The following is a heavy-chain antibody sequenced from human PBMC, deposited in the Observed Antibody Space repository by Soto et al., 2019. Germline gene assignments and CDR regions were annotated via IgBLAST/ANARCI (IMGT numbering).Heavy chain of an antibody. CDR3: ARKNYGNSSSSVPLDY. V-gene: IGHV4-34*01. J-gene: IGHJ4*02. CDR2: INHSGST. Sequence: SETLSLTCAVYGGSFSGYYWRWIRQPPGKGLEWIGEINHSGSTNYNPSLKSRVTISVDTSKNQFSLKLSSVTAADTAVYYCARKNYGNSSSSVPLDYWGQGTLVTVSS. D-gene: IGHD6-6*01. CDR1: GGSFSGYY.